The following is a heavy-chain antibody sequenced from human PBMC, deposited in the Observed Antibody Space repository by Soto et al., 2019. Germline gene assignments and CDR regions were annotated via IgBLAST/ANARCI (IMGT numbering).Heavy chain of an antibody. V-gene: IGHV1-18*04. CDR2: ISAYNGNT. CDR1: GYTFTSYG. Sequence: ASVKVSCKASGYTFTSYGISWVRQAPGQGLEWMGWISAYNGNTNYAQKLQGRVTMTTDTSTSTAYMELRSLRSDDTAAYYCARGSKGHYDFWSGFFGQYGTDVWGQGTTVTVSS. D-gene: IGHD3-3*01. J-gene: IGHJ6*02. CDR3: ARGSKGHYDFWSGFFGQYGTDV.